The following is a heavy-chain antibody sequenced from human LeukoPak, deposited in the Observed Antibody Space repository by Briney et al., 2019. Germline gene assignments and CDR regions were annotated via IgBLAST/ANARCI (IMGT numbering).Heavy chain of an antibody. Sequence: GGSLRLSCAASGFSFSATWMTWGRQAPGKGREGVDNIKPDGSERYYLDSVKGRFTVSRDNAKASLYLQMNSLRVEDTATYYCASDLNHDSGGWGQGTLVTVSS. CDR2: IKPDGSER. CDR3: ASDLNHDSGG. J-gene: IGHJ4*02. D-gene: IGHD3-22*01. CDR1: GFSFSATW. V-gene: IGHV3-7*01.